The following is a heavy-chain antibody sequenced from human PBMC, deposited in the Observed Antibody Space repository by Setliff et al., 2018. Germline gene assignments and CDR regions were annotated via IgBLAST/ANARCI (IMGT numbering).Heavy chain of an antibody. J-gene: IGHJ4*02. Sequence: GASVKVSCKASGDTFRSYGISWVRQAPGQGLEWMGGTIPMFGSTTYAQKFQGRVTIITDESTTTAYMELSSLGSEDTAIYYCARDTLALGDITLFDYWGQGTLVTVSS. CDR2: TIPMFGST. V-gene: IGHV1-69*05. D-gene: IGHD3-16*01. CDR1: GDTFRSYG. CDR3: ARDTLALGDITLFDY.